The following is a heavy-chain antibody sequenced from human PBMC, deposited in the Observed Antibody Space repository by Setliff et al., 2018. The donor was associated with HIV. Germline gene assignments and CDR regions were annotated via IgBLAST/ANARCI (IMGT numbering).Heavy chain of an antibody. D-gene: IGHD3-10*01. CDR3: AREYMLRGLRHAVDI. CDR2: IDYSGSP. CDR1: GGSFSGYH. J-gene: IGHJ3*02. Sequence: PSETLSLTCAVYGGSFSGYHWSWIRQPPGKGLEWIGEIDYSGSPNYNPSLKSRVTISIDTSKNQFSLKLSSVTAADTAVYYCAREYMLRGLRHAVDIWGQGTMVTVSS. V-gene: IGHV4-34*01.